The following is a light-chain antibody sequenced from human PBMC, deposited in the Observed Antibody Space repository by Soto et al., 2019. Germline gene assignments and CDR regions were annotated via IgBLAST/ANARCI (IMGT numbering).Light chain of an antibody. CDR1: QSVSSSC. Sequence: EIVLTQSPGTLSLTPGERATLSCRASQSVSSSCLAWYQQKPGQAPRLLIHGASSRATGIPDRFSGSGSGTDFTLTISRLEPEDFAVNYCQQYSSSICTFGPGTKVDIK. CDR2: GAS. CDR3: QQYSSSICT. V-gene: IGKV3-20*01. J-gene: IGKJ3*01.